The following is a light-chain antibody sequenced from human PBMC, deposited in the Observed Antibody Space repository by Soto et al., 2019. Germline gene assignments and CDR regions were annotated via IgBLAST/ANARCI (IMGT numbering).Light chain of an antibody. J-gene: IGKJ1*01. CDR1: QTISSW. CDR2: AVS. CDR3: QQYNSHLT. Sequence: DIQMTQSPSTLSGSVGDRVTITCRASQTISSWLAWFQQKPGKAPKLLIYAVSTLESGVPSRFSGSASGTEFPLTISSLQPDFSATYYCQQYNSHLTFGQGTKVDIK. V-gene: IGKV1-5*01.